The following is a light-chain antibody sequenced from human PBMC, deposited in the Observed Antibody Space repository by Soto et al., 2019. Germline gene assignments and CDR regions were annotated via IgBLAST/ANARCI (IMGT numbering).Light chain of an antibody. V-gene: IGLV1-47*01. Sequence: QSVLTQPPSASGTPGQRITISCSGSSSNVGSYYVYWYQQFPAMAPKLLIYKNNQRPSGVPERFSGSKSGTSASLDISGLRTEDEADYYCVAWDDTLSAYVFGTGTKVTVL. J-gene: IGLJ1*01. CDR1: SSNVGSYY. CDR3: VAWDDTLSAYV. CDR2: KNN.